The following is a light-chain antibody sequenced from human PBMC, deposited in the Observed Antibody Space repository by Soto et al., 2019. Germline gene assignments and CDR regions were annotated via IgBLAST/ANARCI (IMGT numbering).Light chain of an antibody. CDR2: DAS. J-gene: IGKJ5*01. V-gene: IGKV1-33*01. CDR3: QQYDNLPSIT. Sequence: DIQMTQSPSSLSASVGDRVTITCQASQDISNYLNWYQQKPGKAPKLLIYDASNLETGVPSRFSGSGFGTDFTFTISSLQPEDIAADYCQQYDNLPSITFGQGTRLDFK. CDR1: QDISNY.